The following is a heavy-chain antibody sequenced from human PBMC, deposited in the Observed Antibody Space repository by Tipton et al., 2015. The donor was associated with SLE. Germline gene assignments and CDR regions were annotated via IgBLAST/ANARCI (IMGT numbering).Heavy chain of an antibody. Sequence: LRLSCTVSGASISSGDYYWSWLRQPAGKGLEWIGRIYTTGSTNYNPSLKSRVTMSVDTSKNQFSLNLTSVTAGDTAVYYCARDKSSHSKYILDYWGQGTLVTVSS. V-gene: IGHV4-61*02. D-gene: IGHD3-3*02. CDR3: ARDKSSHSKYILDY. CDR1: GASISSGDYY. J-gene: IGHJ4*02. CDR2: IYTTGST.